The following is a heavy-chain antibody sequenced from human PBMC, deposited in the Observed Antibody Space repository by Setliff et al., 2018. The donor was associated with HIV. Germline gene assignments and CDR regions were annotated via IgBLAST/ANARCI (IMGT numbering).Heavy chain of an antibody. D-gene: IGHD5-12*01. CDR1: GYSFTNHY. J-gene: IGHJ3*02. CDR2: INPTGGST. V-gene: IGHV1-46*01. CDR3: ASAGAWQRNALDI. Sequence: PSVKVSCKPPGYSFTNHYMHWVRQAPGQGLEWMGVINPTGGSTRNTQKFQGRVAMTRDTSTSTVYMELSSLRSEDTAVYYCASAGAWQRNALDIWGQGTMVTVSS.